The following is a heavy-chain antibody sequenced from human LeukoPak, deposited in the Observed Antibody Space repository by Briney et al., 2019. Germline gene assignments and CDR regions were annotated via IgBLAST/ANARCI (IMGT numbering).Heavy chain of an antibody. V-gene: IGHV3-64D*06. CDR1: GFTFSNYA. J-gene: IGHJ5*02. Sequence: GGSLRLSCSASGFTFSNYAMNWVRQAPGKGLEFVSGISSTGGSTNYPDSVKDRFSISRDNSKNTLYLQMTSLRADDTAVYYCVKDQHCSTISCATRTGFDPGGEGTSVTVSS. CDR3: VKDQHCSTISCATRTGFDP. CDR2: ISSTGGST. D-gene: IGHD2-2*01.